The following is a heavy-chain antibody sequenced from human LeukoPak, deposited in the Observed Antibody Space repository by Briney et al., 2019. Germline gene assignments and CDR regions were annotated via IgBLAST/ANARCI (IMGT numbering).Heavy chain of an antibody. V-gene: IGHV3-21*01. CDR2: ISSSSSYI. J-gene: IGHJ6*02. CDR1: GFTFSGYS. Sequence: GGSLRLSCAASGFTFSGYSMIWVRQAPGKGLEWVSSISSSSSYIYYADLVKGRFTISRDNAKNSLYLQMNSLRAEDTAVYYCARDLDDCSGGSCYFRALYYGMDVWGQGTTVTVSS. D-gene: IGHD2-15*01. CDR3: ARDLDDCSGGSCYFRALYYGMDV.